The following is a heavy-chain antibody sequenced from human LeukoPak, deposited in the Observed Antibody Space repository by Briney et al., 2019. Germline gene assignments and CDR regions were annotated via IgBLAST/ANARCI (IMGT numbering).Heavy chain of an antibody. D-gene: IGHD3-22*01. Sequence: GGSLRLSCAASGFTFSSYGMHWVRQAPGKGLEWVAVISYDGSNKYYADSVKGRFTISRDNSKNTLYLQMNSLRAEDTAVYYCAKDWGYDSSGYYYSYGMDVWGQGTTVTVSS. J-gene: IGHJ6*02. V-gene: IGHV3-30*18. CDR3: AKDWGYDSSGYYYSYGMDV. CDR2: ISYDGSNK. CDR1: GFTFSSYG.